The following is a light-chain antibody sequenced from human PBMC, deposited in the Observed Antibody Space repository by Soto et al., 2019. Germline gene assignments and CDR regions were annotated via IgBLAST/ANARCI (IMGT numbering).Light chain of an antibody. Sequence: IVLTQSPGTLSLSPGDRATLSCQASQSVKNNYFAWYQHKPGQAPRLLIYSPSSRSTGIPDRFRGSGSGTDFTLTISRLEPGDFAMYYCQQYAAIPRPFGPGTTVEVK. CDR1: QSVKNNY. V-gene: IGKV3-20*01. CDR3: QQYAAIPRP. CDR2: SPS. J-gene: IGKJ1*01.